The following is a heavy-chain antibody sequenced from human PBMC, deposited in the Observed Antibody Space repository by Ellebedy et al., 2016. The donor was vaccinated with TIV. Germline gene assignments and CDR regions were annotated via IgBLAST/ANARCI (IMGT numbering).Heavy chain of an antibody. CDR3: AADSVVGPSASWYFDL. V-gene: IGHV1-58*01. CDR2: IVLGRGNT. J-gene: IGHJ2*01. CDR1: GFTFTKSA. Sequence: AASVKVSCKASGFTFTKSAVQWVRQARGQRLAWIGWIVLGRGNTHYAQKFQARVTITRDMSTSTAYMELSSLRSEDTAGYYCAADSVVGPSASWYFDLWGRGTLVTVSS. D-gene: IGHD2-15*01.